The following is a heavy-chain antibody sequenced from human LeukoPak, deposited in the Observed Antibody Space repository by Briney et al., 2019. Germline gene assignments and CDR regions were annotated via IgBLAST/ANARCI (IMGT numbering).Heavy chain of an antibody. CDR2: IRYDGSNK. CDR1: GFTFSSYG. Sequence: TGGSLRLSCAASGFTFSSYGMHWVRQAPGKGLEWVAFIRYDGSNKYYADSVKGRFTISRDNSKNTLYLQMNSLRAEDTAVYYCAISASVAVAGHDGFDIWGQGTMVTVSS. CDR3: AISASVAVAGHDGFDI. V-gene: IGHV3-30*02. D-gene: IGHD6-19*01. J-gene: IGHJ3*02.